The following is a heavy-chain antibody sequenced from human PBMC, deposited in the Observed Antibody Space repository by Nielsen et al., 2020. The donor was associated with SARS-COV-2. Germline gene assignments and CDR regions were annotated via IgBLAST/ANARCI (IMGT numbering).Heavy chain of an antibody. CDR1: GGSISSSSYY. CDR2: IYYSGST. CDR3: ARYPYSSSWLRGPFDY. Sequence: SETLSLTCTVSGGSISSSSYYWSWIRQHPGKGLEWIGYIYYSGSTYYNPSLKSRVTISVDTSKNQFSLKLSSVTAADTAVYYCARYPYSSSWLRGPFDYWGQGTLVTVSS. V-gene: IGHV4-31*03. D-gene: IGHD6-13*01. J-gene: IGHJ4*02.